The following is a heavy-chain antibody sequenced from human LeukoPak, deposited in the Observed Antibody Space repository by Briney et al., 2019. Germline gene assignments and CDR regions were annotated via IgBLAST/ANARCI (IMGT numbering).Heavy chain of an antibody. CDR2: ISAYNGNT. D-gene: IGHD3-22*01. Sequence: ASVKVSCKASGYTFTSYGISWARQAPGQGLEWMGWISAYNGNTNYAQKLQGRVTMTTDTSTSTAYMELRSLRSGDTAVYYCASFSERGYSTLDYWGQGTLVTVSS. J-gene: IGHJ4*02. V-gene: IGHV1-18*01. CDR1: GYTFTSYG. CDR3: ASFSERGYSTLDY.